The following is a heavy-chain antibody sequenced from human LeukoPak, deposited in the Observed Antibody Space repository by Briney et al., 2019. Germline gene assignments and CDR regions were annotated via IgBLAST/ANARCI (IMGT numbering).Heavy chain of an antibody. Sequence: GGSLRLSCAASGFTFSSYEMNWVRQAPGKGLEWVSYISSSGSTIYYADSVKGRFTISRDNAKNSLYLQMNSLRAEDTAVYYCARDSRMNEYYYDSSGFLDYFDYWGQGTLVTVSS. CDR3: ARDSRMNEYYYDSSGFLDYFDY. D-gene: IGHD3-22*01. CDR1: GFTFSSYE. J-gene: IGHJ4*02. V-gene: IGHV3-48*03. CDR2: ISSSGSTI.